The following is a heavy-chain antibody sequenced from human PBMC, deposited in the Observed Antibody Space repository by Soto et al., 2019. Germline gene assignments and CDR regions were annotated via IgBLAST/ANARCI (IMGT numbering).Heavy chain of an antibody. V-gene: IGHV1-3*01. D-gene: IGHD3-16*01. CDR3: ARSVGTLSKGFLDY. CDR1: GYTFTNYA. CDR2: INAGNGDT. Sequence: QVQFVQSGAEVKKPGASVKVSCRGSGYTFTNYAVHCVRQAPGQRLEWMGWINAGNGDTRYSANFQGRVTFTRDTSAMTAYLEVNNLRSEDTAVYSCARSVGTLSKGFLDYWGQGTLVTVSS. J-gene: IGHJ4*02.